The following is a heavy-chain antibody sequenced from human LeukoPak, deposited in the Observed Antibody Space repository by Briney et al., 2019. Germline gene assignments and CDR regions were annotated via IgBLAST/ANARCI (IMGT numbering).Heavy chain of an antibody. Sequence: PSETLSLTCTVSGGSISSYYWSWIRQPPGKGLEWIGYTYYSGSTNYNPSLKSRVTISVDTSKNQFSLKLSSVTAADTAVYYCARLRSDAFDIWGQGTMVTVSS. V-gene: IGHV4-59*08. J-gene: IGHJ3*02. CDR1: GGSISSYY. D-gene: IGHD1-14*01. CDR3: ARLRSDAFDI. CDR2: TYYSGST.